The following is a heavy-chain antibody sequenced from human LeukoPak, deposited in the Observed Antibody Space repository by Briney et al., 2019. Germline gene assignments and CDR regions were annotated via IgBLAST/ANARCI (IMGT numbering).Heavy chain of an antibody. CDR1: GGTFSSYA. Sequence: ASVKVSCKASGGTFSSYAISWVRQAPGQGLEWLGWISTYNNNTHYAQKFQVRVTMTTDTSTSTAYMELRSLRSDDTAVYHCARVSGSYRGAIDYWGQGTLVTVSS. D-gene: IGHD1-26*01. CDR2: ISTYNNNT. V-gene: IGHV1-18*01. J-gene: IGHJ4*02. CDR3: ARVSGSYRGAIDY.